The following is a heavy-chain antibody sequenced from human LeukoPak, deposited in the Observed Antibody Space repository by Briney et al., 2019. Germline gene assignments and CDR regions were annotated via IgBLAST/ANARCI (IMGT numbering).Heavy chain of an antibody. V-gene: IGHV3-23*01. J-gene: IGHJ5*02. D-gene: IGHD6-25*01. CDR3: AKDQQRSWFDP. CDR2: ISGSGGST. CDR1: GFSFSNYN. Sequence: GGSLKLSCAASGFSFSNYNMNWVRQAPGKGLEWVSAISGSGGSTYYADSVKGRFTISRDNSKNTLYLQMNSLRAEDTAVYYCAKDQQRSWFDPWGQGTLVTVSS.